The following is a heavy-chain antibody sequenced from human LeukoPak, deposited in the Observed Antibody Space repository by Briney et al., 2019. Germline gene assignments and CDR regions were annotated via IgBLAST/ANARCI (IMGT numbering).Heavy chain of an antibody. J-gene: IGHJ6*03. Sequence: GGSLRLSCAASGFTFSSYAMSWVRQAPGKGLEWVSAISGSGGSTYYADPVKGRFTISRDNSKNTLYLQMNSLRAEDTAIYYCAKCRYYYGSGTYSFSYMDVWGKGTTVTVSS. D-gene: IGHD3-10*01. CDR2: ISGSGGST. V-gene: IGHV3-23*01. CDR1: GFTFSSYA. CDR3: AKCRYYYGSGTYSFSYMDV.